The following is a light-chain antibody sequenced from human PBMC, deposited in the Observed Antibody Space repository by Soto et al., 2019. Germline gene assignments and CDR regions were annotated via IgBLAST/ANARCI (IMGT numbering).Light chain of an antibody. CDR2: GAS. Sequence: DIQMTQSPSSLSASVGDRVSITCRASQTIIRYLSWYQQKPGKAPKLLISGASSPQSGVSSRFNGSRSGTDFTLTISSLQSDDFATYYCQQTYSTPWTFGLGTKVDIK. CDR3: QQTYSTPWT. CDR1: QTIIRY. J-gene: IGKJ1*01. V-gene: IGKV1-39*01.